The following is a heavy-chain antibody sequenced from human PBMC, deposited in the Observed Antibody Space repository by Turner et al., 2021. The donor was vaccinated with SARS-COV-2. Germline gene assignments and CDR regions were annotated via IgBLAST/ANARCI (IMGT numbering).Heavy chain of an antibody. CDR2: INPTSGGR. D-gene: IGHD2-21*01. Sequence: QAQLYQSVAEVTTPGASVTVSCKTYGDIPTHDNMHWVRQAPGQGLEWMGWINPTSGGRNYEQNFQGRVTMTGDTSTRTTYMELKRLTSDDTAVYYCASMCNCGGAQDVSFDVWGQGTMVAVSS. V-gene: IGHV1-2*02. J-gene: IGHJ3*01. CDR1: GDIPTHDN. CDR3: ASMCNCGGAQDVSFDV.